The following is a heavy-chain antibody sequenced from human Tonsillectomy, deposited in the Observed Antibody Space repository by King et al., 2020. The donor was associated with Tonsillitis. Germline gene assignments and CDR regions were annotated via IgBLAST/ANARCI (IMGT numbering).Heavy chain of an antibody. J-gene: IGHJ4*02. CDR1: GFTFRTSP. CDR3: ARDPGASCSNTGCYMSFRFDS. Sequence: VQLVQSGGGVVQAGRSLRLSCAASGFTFRTSPMHWVRQAPGKGLEWVAVISYDGDKKYYAESVRGRFTISRDNSKNTLSVQMQNLRVEDTAVYYCARDPGASCSNTGCYMSFRFDSWGQGTLVSVPS. CDR2: ISYDGDKK. D-gene: IGHD2-2*02. V-gene: IGHV3-30*04.